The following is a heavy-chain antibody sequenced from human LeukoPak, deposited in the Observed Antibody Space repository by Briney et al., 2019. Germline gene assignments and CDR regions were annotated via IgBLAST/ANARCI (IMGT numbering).Heavy chain of an antibody. CDR3: ARWRGSSSIAARQFCGDY. CDR1: GGSISSGSYY. CDR2: IYTSGST. Sequence: ASETLSLTCTVSGGSISSGSYYWSWIRQPAGKGLEWIGRIYTSGSTNYNPSLKSRVTISVDTSKNQFSLKLSSETAADTAVYYCARWRGSSSIAARQFCGDYWGQGTLVTVSS. J-gene: IGHJ4*02. V-gene: IGHV4-61*02. D-gene: IGHD6-6*01.